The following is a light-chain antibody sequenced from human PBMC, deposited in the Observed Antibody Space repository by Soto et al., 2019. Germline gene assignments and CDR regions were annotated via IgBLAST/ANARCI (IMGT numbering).Light chain of an antibody. CDR1: SSNIGGNT. CDR3: AAWDASLKGNV. V-gene: IGLV1-44*01. CDR2: SNN. J-gene: IGLJ1*01. Sequence: QAVVTQPPSASGTPGQRVTISCSGSSSNIGGNTVNWYQQLPGTAPKLLIYSNNQRPSGIPDRFSGSKSGTSASLAISGLQSEDEADYYCAAWDASLKGNVFGTGTKLTVL.